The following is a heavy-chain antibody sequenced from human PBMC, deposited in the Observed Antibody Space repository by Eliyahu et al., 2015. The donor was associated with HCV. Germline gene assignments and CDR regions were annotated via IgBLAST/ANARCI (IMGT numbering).Heavy chain of an antibody. V-gene: IGHV2-26*01. D-gene: IGHD3-9*01. J-gene: IGHJ5*02. CDR1: GFSLSNARMG. CDR3: ARIRFDRWFDP. Sequence: QVTLKESGPVLXKPTETLXLTCTVSGFSLSNARMGVXWIRQPPGKALDWLAHIFSNDEKSXSTSLKSRLTISKDTSKSQVVLTMTNMDPVDTATYYCARIRFDRWFDPWGQGTLVTVSS. CDR2: IFSNDEK.